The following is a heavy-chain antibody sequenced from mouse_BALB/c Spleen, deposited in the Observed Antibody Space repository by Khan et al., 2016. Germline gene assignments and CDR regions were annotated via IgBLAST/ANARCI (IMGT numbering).Heavy chain of an antibody. CDR2: ISYSGST. V-gene: IGHV3-8*02. CDR3: ALDSSGYHYYAMDY. CDR1: GDSITSGY. D-gene: IGHD3-2*01. J-gene: IGHJ4*01. Sequence: EVQLQESGPSLVKPSQTLSLTCSVTGDSITSGYWNWIRKFPGNKLEYMGYISYSGSTYYNPSLKSRISITRDTSKNQYYLHLNSVTTEDTATYYCALDSSGYHYYAMDYWGQGTSVTVSS.